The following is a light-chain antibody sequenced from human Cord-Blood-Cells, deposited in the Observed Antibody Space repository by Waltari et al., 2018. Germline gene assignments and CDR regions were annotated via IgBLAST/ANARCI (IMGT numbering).Light chain of an antibody. CDR1: QSVSSSY. CDR2: GAS. J-gene: IGKJ3*01. V-gene: IGKV3-20*01. Sequence: EIVLTHSPGTLSLSPGDRATLSCRASQSVSSSYLAWYKQKPGQAPRLLIYGASSRATGIPDRFSGSGSGTDFTLTISRLEPEDFAVYYCQQYGSSFTFGPGTKVDIK. CDR3: QQYGSSFT.